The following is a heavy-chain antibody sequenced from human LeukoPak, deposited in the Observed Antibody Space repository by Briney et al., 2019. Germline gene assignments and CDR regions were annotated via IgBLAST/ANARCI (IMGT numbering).Heavy chain of an antibody. CDR1: GFTFSSYG. D-gene: IGHD6-6*01. CDR2: IKQDGSEK. Sequence: GGSLRLSCAASGFTFSSYGMHWVRQAPGKGLEWVANIKQDGSEKYYVDSVKGRFTISRDNAKNSLYLQMNSLRAEDTAVYYCAREFSSSAGSGNWGQGTLVTVSS. CDR3: AREFSSSAGSGN. V-gene: IGHV3-7*01. J-gene: IGHJ4*02.